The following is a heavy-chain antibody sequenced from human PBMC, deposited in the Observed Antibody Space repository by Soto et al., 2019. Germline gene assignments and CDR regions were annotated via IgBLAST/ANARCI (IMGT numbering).Heavy chain of an antibody. CDR1: GFTFSSYG. V-gene: IGHV3-33*01. D-gene: IGHD2-2*01. CDR3: ARDVLGYCSSTSCYEGEVSDAFDI. CDR2: IWYDGSNK. Sequence: PGGSLRLSCAASGFTFSSYGMHWVRQAPGKGLEWVAVIWYDGSNKYYADSVKGRFTISRDNSKNTLYLQMNSLRAEDTAVYYCARDVLGYCSSTSCYEGEVSDAFDIWGQGTMVTVSS. J-gene: IGHJ3*02.